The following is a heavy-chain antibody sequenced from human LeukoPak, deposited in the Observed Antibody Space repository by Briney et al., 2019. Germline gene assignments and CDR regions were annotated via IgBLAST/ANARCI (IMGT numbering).Heavy chain of an antibody. Sequence: SETLSLTCAVYGGSFSGYYWSWLRQPPGKGLEWIGEINHSGSTNYNPSLKSRVTISVDTSKNQFSLKLTSVTAADTALYYCARVQSFRYSSGFQPDAFDIWGQGTMVTVSS. V-gene: IGHV4-34*01. CDR3: ARVQSFRYSSGFQPDAFDI. D-gene: IGHD6-19*01. J-gene: IGHJ3*02. CDR2: INHSGST. CDR1: GGSFSGYY.